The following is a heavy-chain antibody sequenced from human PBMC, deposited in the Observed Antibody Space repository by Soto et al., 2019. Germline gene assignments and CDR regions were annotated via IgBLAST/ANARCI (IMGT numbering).Heavy chain of an antibody. V-gene: IGHV4-59*01. CDR3: ARVAQYKLPLYIYFDY. D-gene: IGHD2-2*01. J-gene: IGHJ4*02. CDR1: GGSISSYY. Sequence: SETLSLTCTVSGGSISSYYWSWIRQPPGKGLEWIGYIYYSGSTNYNPSLKSRVTISVDTSKNQFSLKLSSVTAADTAVYYCARVAQYKLPLYIYFDYWGQGTLVTVSS. CDR2: IYYSGST.